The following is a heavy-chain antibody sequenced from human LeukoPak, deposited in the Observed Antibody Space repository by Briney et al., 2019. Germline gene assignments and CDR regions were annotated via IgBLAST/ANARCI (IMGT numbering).Heavy chain of an antibody. J-gene: IGHJ4*02. V-gene: IGHV4-39*07. CDR1: GGSISTPGYY. CDR3: ARGGGYSGYDFGY. CDR2: LYHSGST. D-gene: IGHD5-12*01. Sequence: TSETLSLTCTVSGGSISTPGYYWGWIRQPPGKGLEWIGSLYHSGSTNYNPSLKSRVTISVDTSKNQFSLNLSSVTAADTVVYYCARGGGYSGYDFGYWGQGTLVTVSS.